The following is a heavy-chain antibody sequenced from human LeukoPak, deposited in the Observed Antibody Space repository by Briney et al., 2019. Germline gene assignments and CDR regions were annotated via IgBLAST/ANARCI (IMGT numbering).Heavy chain of an antibody. D-gene: IGHD3-10*01. CDR3: GVNPRWFDP. CDR1: GGSISSSSYY. Sequence: SETLSLTCTVSGGSISSSSYYWSWIRQPPGKGLEWIGEINHSGSTNYNPSLKSRVTISVDTSKNQFSLKLSSVTAADTAVYWWGVNPRWFDPWGQGTLVTVSS. V-gene: IGHV4-39*07. CDR2: INHSGST. J-gene: IGHJ5*02.